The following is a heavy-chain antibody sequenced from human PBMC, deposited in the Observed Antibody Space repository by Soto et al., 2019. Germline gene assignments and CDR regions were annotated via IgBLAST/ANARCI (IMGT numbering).Heavy chain of an antibody. D-gene: IGHD3-3*01. CDR1: GFTFSGYT. Sequence: EVQLVESGGGLVKPGGSLRLSCAASGFTFSGYTIHWVRQAPGKGLEWIGRIYDSGKTHYNPSLKSRCTRSGDASKKQLSPKGHPLTAAHTAVYYCARRPAYDFWTGYYRGYFDYWGQGTLVTVSS. CDR2: IYDSGKT. V-gene: IGHV3-21*05. CDR3: ARRPAYDFWTGYYRGYFDY. J-gene: IGHJ4*02.